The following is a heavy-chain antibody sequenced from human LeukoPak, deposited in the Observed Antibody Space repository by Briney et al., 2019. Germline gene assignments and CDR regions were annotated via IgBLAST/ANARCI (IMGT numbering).Heavy chain of an antibody. J-gene: IGHJ4*02. CDR2: ISYSGSTL. V-gene: IGHV3-11*04. D-gene: IGHD6-19*01. CDR3: TRDAALVPGKNF. Sequence: TGGSLRLSCAASGFTFSDYYMSWIRQAPGKGLEWASYISYSGSTLYYADSVKGRFTMSRDNAENSVYLQMNSLRPEDTAVYYFTRDAALVPGKNFWGQGTLVTGSS. CDR1: GFTFSDYY.